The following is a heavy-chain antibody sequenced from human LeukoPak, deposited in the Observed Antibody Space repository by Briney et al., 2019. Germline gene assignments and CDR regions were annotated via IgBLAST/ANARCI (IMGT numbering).Heavy chain of an antibody. V-gene: IGHV3-33*01. CDR1: GFTFSGYR. J-gene: IGHJ4*02. Sequence: GGSLSLLCAASGFTFSGYRMLGVRQAPGKGLVGVALIWYDRRSKYYANSVKGRFTISRDNAKKTLYLQMDSLRDEDTAVYYCARSDYGTGRYAFYFDYWGQGTQVTVSS. CDR3: ARSDYGTGRYAFYFDY. CDR2: IWYDRRSK. D-gene: IGHD3-10*01.